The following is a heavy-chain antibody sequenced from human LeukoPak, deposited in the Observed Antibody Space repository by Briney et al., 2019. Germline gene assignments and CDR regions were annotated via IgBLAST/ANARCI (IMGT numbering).Heavy chain of an antibody. Sequence: SETLSLTCTVSGGSISSYFWSWIRQPPGKGLEWIGYVYYSGSTNYNPSLKSRVTISVDRSNNKFSLKLTSVTAADTAVYYCARARLYGSYYYYYGMDVWGQGTTVTVSS. J-gene: IGHJ6*02. V-gene: IGHV4-59*01. CDR2: VYYSGST. CDR1: GGSISSYF. D-gene: IGHD2-8*01. CDR3: ARARLYGSYYYYYGMDV.